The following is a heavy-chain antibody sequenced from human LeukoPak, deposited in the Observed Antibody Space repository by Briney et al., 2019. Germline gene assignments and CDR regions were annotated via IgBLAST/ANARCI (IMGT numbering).Heavy chain of an antibody. D-gene: IGHD1-26*01. CDR3: ARDPDHIEGANFHY. J-gene: IGHJ4*02. CDR1: GFTFSSYW. CDR2: ISSSSSYI. Sequence: GGSLRLSCAASGFTFSSYWMSWVRQAPGKGLEWVSSISSSSSYIYYADSVKGRFTISRDNAKNSLYLQMNSLRAEDTAVYYCARDPDHIEGANFHYWGQGTLVTVSS. V-gene: IGHV3-21*01.